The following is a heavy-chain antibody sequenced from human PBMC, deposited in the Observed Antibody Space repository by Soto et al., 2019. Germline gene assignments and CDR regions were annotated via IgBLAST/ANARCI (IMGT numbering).Heavy chain of an antibody. J-gene: IGHJ4*02. D-gene: IGHD3-22*01. CDR1: GFTSTSSS. CDR3: AAGDSSGYYGG. CDR2: ITVGTGNT. V-gene: IGHV1-58*01. Sequence: SVKVSCKASGFTSTSSSVQWVRQARGQRLKWIGWITVGTGNTNYAQKFQERVTITRDMSTSTAYMELSNLRSEDTAVYYCAAGDSSGYYGGWGQGTQVTVSS.